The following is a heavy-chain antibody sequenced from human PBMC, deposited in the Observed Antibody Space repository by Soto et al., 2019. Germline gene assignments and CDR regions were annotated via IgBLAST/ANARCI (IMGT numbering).Heavy chain of an antibody. D-gene: IGHD3-16*01. CDR3: ARDGGAY. V-gene: IGHV3-30-3*01. J-gene: IGHJ4*02. CDR1: GFTFSSYA. Sequence: QVQLVESGGGVVQPGRSLRLSCAASGFTFSSYAMHWVRRAPGKGLEWMAVMSYDGSNKYYADSVKGRFTISRDNSKHTLYLQMSSLRPEDTALFYCARDGGAYWGQGTLVVVSS. CDR2: MSYDGSNK.